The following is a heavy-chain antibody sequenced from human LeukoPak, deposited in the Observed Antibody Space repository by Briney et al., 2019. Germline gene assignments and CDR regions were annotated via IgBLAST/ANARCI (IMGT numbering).Heavy chain of an antibody. V-gene: IGHV1-2*06. CDR2: FNPNIGVT. D-gene: IGHD4-17*01. J-gene: IGHJ4*02. CDR3: ARERAVGYLRGYYFEY. Sequence: ASVKVSCMASVYTFTGYYIYCVRQAPGQGLGRMCRFNPNIGVTNYAQTFQSSVTITRDTSISTAYMELSRLRSDDTAVYYCARERAVGYLRGYYFEYWGQGTLVSVSS. CDR1: VYTFTGYY.